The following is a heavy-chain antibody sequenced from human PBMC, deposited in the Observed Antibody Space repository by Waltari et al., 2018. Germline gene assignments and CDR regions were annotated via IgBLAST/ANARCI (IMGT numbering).Heavy chain of an antibody. CDR3: ARALEVRGVSDAFDI. CDR2: IIPIFGTA. CDR1: GGTCGTSA. Sequence: QVQLVQSGAEVKKPGSSVKVSCQAPGGTCGTSAISLVRQAPGQGLEWMGGIIPIFGTANYAQKFQGRVTITADESTSIAYMELSSLRSEDTAVYYCARALEVRGVSDAFDIWGQGTMVTVSS. J-gene: IGHJ3*02. V-gene: IGHV1-69*01. D-gene: IGHD3-10*01.